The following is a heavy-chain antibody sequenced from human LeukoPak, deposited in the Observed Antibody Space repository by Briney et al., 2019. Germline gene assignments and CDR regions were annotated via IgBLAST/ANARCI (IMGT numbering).Heavy chain of an antibody. V-gene: IGHV3-23*01. J-gene: IGHJ4*02. Sequence: GGSLRLSCAASGFTFSSYAMSWVRQAPGKGLEWGSAISGSGGSTYYADSVKGRFTISRDNSKNTLYLQMNSLRAEDTAVYYCAKVGYDNDFGKAPDYWGPGTLVTVSS. CDR2: ISGSGGST. CDR1: GFTFSSYA. D-gene: IGHD3/OR15-3a*01. CDR3: AKVGYDNDFGKAPDY.